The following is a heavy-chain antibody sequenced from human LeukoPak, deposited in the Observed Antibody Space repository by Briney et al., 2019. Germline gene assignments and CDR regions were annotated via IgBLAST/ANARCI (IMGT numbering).Heavy chain of an antibody. J-gene: IGHJ4*02. Sequence: GRSLRLSCAASGFTFSSYEMNWVRQAPGKGLEWISYISSSGSTMYYADSVKGRFTISRDNAKNSLYLQMNSLRAEDTAIYYCASSSWYALDYWGQGTLVTVSS. D-gene: IGHD6-13*01. V-gene: IGHV3-48*03. CDR1: GFTFSSYE. CDR3: ASSSWYALDY. CDR2: ISSSGSTM.